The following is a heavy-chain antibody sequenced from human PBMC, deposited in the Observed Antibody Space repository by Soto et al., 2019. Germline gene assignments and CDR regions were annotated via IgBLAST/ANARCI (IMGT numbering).Heavy chain of an antibody. CDR2: ISSSSSYI. V-gene: IGHV3-21*01. CDR1: GFTFSSYS. D-gene: IGHD3-22*01. Sequence: GGSLRLSCAASGFTFSSYSMNWVRQAPGKGLEWVSSISSSSSYIYYADSVKGRFTISRDNAKNSLYLQMNSLRAEDTAVDYCARAPNYYDSSGCFDYWGQGTLVTVSS. CDR3: ARAPNYYDSSGCFDY. J-gene: IGHJ4*02.